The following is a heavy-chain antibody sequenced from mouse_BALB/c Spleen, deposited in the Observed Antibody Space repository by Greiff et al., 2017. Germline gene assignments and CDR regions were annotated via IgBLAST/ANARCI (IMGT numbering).Heavy chain of an antibody. V-gene: IGHV3-2*02. CDR2: ISYSGST. CDR1: GYSITSDYA. Sequence: VQLQQSGPGLVKPSQSLSLTCTVTGYSITSDYAWNWIRQFPGNKLEWMGYISYSGSTSYNPSLKSRISITRDTSKNQFFLQLNSVTTEDTATYYCARNMITTGGYAMDYWGQGTSVTVSS. J-gene: IGHJ4*01. CDR3: ARNMITTGGYAMDY. D-gene: IGHD2-4*01.